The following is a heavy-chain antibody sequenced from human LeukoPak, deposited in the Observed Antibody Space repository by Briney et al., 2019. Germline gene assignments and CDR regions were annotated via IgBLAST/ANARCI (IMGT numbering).Heavy chain of an antibody. CDR1: GYTFTSYG. CDR2: ISAYNGNT. D-gene: IGHD2-15*01. J-gene: IGHJ6*03. V-gene: IGHV1-18*01. Sequence: ASVKVSCKASGYTFTSYGISWVRQAPGQGLEWMGWISAYNGNTNYAQKLQGRVTMTTDTSTSTAYMELRSLRSDDTAVYYCARGHSGATGYYYYYMDVWGKGTTVTISS. CDR3: ARGHSGATGYYYYYMDV.